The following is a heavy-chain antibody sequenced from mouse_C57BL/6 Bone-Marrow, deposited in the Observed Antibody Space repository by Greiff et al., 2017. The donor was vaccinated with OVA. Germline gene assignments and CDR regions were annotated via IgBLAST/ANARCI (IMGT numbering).Heavy chain of an antibody. CDR1: GYTFTSYW. CDR3: ARSPSYYYGSSYWYFGV. CDR2: IYPSDSET. V-gene: IGHV1-61*01. Sequence: VQLQQPGAELVRPGSSVKLSCKASGYTFTSYWMDWVKQRPGQGLEWIGNIYPSDSETHYNQKFKDKATLTVDKSSSTAYMQLSSLTSEDSAVYYCARSPSYYYGSSYWYFGVWGTGTTVTVSS. J-gene: IGHJ1*03. D-gene: IGHD1-1*01.